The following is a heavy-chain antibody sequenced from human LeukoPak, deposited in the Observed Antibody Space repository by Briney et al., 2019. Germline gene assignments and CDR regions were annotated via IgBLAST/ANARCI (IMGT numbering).Heavy chain of an antibody. J-gene: IGHJ4*02. CDR2: ISSSSSYI. CDR3: ARGRYGSGSYYFDY. D-gene: IGHD3-10*01. V-gene: IGHV3-21*01. CDR1: GFTFSSYS. Sequence: GSLRLSCAASGFTFSSYSMNWVRQAPGKGLEWVSSISSSSSYIYYADPVEGRFTISRDNAKNSLYLQMNSLRAEDTAVYYCARGRYGSGSYYFDYWGQGTLVTVSS.